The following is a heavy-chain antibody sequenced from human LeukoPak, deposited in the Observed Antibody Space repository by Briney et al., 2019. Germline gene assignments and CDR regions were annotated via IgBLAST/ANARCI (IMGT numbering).Heavy chain of an antibody. CDR3: ARDFDDVNGDYSYIPDY. J-gene: IGHJ4*02. CDR1: GFNFSRNG. D-gene: IGHD2-21*02. CDR2: IRYDGSKK. Sequence: PGGSLRLSCAASGFNFSRNGMHWVRQAPGKGLEWVAFIRYDGSKKFYGDSVRGRFTISRDNSKNTLYLQMNSLRDEDTAVYSCARDFDDVNGDYSYIPDYWGQGMLGTVSS. V-gene: IGHV3-30*02.